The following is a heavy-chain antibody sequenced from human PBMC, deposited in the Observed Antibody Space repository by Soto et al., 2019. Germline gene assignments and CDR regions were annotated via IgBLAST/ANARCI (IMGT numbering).Heavy chain of an antibody. CDR1: GYSFTNYW. Sequence: GESVKISCXGSGYSFTNYWIAWVRQMPGKGLEWMGIIYPGDSDARYSPSFQGQVTISADKSINAAYLQWSSLKASDTAMYYCARPRSGSYRLDYYGMDVWGQGTTVTVSS. D-gene: IGHD3-10*01. J-gene: IGHJ6*02. CDR2: IYPGDSDA. V-gene: IGHV5-51*01. CDR3: ARPRSGSYRLDYYGMDV.